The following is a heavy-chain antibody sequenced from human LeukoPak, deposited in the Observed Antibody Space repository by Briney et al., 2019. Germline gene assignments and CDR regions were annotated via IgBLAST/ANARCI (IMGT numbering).Heavy chain of an antibody. V-gene: IGHV1-24*01. Sequence: ASVTVSCKLSGGTLTELSMHWVRQSPGKGLEWMGGFVPEDGETIYAQKFQGRVTMTEDTSTDTAYMELSSLRSDDTAVYFCATLPRGHLFDSWGQGTLVTVSS. D-gene: IGHD3-10*01. CDR3: ATLPRGHLFDS. J-gene: IGHJ4*02. CDR2: FVPEDGET. CDR1: GGTLTELS.